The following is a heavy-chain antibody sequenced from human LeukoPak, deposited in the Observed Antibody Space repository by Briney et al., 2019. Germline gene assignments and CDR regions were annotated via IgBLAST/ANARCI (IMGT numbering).Heavy chain of an antibody. CDR3: ARGWFGELYPYYGMDV. Sequence: PGRSLRLSCAASGFTFSSYAMHWVRQAPGKGLEWVAVISYDGSNKYYADSVKGRFTISRDNSKNTLYLQMNSLRAEDTAVYYCARGWFGELYPYYGMDVWGQGTTVTVSS. CDR2: ISYDGSNK. V-gene: IGHV3-30-3*01. J-gene: IGHJ6*02. D-gene: IGHD3-10*01. CDR1: GFTFSSYA.